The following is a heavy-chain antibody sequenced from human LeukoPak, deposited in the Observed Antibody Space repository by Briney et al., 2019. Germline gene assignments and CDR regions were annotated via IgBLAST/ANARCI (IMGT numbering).Heavy chain of an antibody. CDR1: GGTFSSYA. Sequence: SVKASCKASGGTFSSYAISWVRQAPGQGLEWMGGIIPIFGTANYAQKFQGRVTITADESTSTAYMELSSLRSEDTAVYYCAGWARYCSSTSCFYSGGLDAFDIWGQGTMVTVSS. V-gene: IGHV1-69*01. D-gene: IGHD2-2*01. CDR2: IIPIFGTA. J-gene: IGHJ3*02. CDR3: AGWARYCSSTSCFYSGGLDAFDI.